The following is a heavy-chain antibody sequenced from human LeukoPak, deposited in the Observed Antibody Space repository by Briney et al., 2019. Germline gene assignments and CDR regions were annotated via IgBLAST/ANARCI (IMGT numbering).Heavy chain of an antibody. CDR3: ARANWARFDY. CDR2: IKQDGSEK. D-gene: IGHD3-16*01. Sequence: GGSLRLSCAAPGFTFSNAWMSWVRQAPGKGLEWVANIKQDGSEKNYVDSVKGRFTISRGNAKNSLYLQMNSLRAEDTAVYYCARANWARFDYWGQGTLATVSS. CDR1: GFTFSNAW. J-gene: IGHJ4*02. V-gene: IGHV3-7*03.